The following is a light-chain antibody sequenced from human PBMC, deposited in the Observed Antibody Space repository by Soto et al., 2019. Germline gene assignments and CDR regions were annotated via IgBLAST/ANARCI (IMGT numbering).Light chain of an antibody. J-gene: IGLJ1*01. CDR3: KANAGRKTYV. V-gene: IGLV2-8*01. Sequence: QSALTQPPSASGSPGQSVTISCTGTKSDIGVYDFVSWYQHHPGKAPRLIIYEVVQRPSGVPDRFSGSKSGNTASLTVSGVQGADEGGYFCKANAGRKTYVFGSGTKLTVL. CDR2: EVV. CDR1: KSDIGVYDF.